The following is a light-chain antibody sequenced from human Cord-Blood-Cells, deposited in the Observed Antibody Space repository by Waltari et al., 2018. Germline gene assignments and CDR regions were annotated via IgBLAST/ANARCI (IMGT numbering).Light chain of an antibody. CDR1: QSISSY. Sequence: DIQMTQSPSSLSASVGHRVTITCRASQSISSYLNWYQQKPGKAPKLLIYAASSLQSGFPSRLSGSGSGTDFTLTISSLQPEDFATYYCQQSYSTPPTFGGGTKVEIK. V-gene: IGKV1-39*01. CDR3: QQSYSTPPT. J-gene: IGKJ4*01. CDR2: AAS.